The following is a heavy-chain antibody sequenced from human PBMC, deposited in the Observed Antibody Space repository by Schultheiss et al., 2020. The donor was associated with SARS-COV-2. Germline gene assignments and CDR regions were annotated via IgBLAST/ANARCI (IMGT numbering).Heavy chain of an antibody. J-gene: IGHJ4*02. CDR2: ISYDGSNK. D-gene: IGHD6-19*01. CDR3: AKDRAGAVAGREIDY. CDR1: GLTFSNYG. V-gene: IGHV3-30*18. Sequence: SCAASGLTFSNYGMHWVRQAPGKGLEWVGVISYDGSNKDYADSVKGRFTISRDNSKNTLYLQMNSLRAEDTAVYYCAKDRAGAVAGREIDYWGQGTLVTVSS.